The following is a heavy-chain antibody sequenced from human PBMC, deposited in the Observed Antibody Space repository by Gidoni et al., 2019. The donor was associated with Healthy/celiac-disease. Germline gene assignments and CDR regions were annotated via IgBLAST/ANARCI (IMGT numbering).Heavy chain of an antibody. V-gene: IGHV1-69*01. J-gene: IGHJ6*02. D-gene: IGHD1-26*01. CDR1: GGTFSSYA. Sequence: QVQLVQSGAEVKKPGSSVKVSCKASGGTFSSYAISWVRQAPGQGLEWMGGIIPIFGTANYAQKFQGRVTITADESTSTAYMELSSLRSEDTAVYYCASGGSQRGDYYYYGMDVWGQGTTVTVSS. CDR2: IIPIFGTA. CDR3: ASGGSQRGDYYYYGMDV.